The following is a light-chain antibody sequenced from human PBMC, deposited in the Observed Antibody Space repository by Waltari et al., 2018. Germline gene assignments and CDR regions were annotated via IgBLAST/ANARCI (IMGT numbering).Light chain of an antibody. Sequence: QSVLTQPPSVSAPPGQRVTISCSGSSSNVGGNFVHWYQYVPGTAPKLLIYKNNDRPSGVPDRFSASKSGSSASLAIRGLQSDDESDYYCAAWDDSLHGHVFGTGTRLSVL. CDR1: SSNVGGNF. CDR2: KNN. CDR3: AAWDDSLHGHV. J-gene: IGLJ1*01. V-gene: IGLV1-44*01.